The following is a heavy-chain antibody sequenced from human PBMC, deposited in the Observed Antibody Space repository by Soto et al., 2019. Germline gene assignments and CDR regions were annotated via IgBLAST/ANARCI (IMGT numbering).Heavy chain of an antibody. J-gene: IGHJ6*02. CDR1: GFTFSSYA. CDR2: ISGSGGST. D-gene: IGHD3-16*02. V-gene: IGHV3-23*01. Sequence: VGFLRLSCAASGFTFSSYAMSWVRQAPGKGLEWVSAISGSGGSTYYADSVKGRFTISRDNSKNTLYLQMNSLRAEDTAVYYCAKGYPDYYYYYGMDVWGQGTTVTVSS. CDR3: AKGYPDYYYYYGMDV.